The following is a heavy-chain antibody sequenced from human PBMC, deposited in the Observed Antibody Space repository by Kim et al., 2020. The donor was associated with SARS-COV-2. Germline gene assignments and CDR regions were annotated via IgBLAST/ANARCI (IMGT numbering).Heavy chain of an antibody. V-gene: IGHV4-59*01. J-gene: IGHJ4*02. CDR1: GGSISNYY. Sequence: SETLSLTCTVSGGSISNYYWSWIRQPPGKGREWIGYIYYSGSTNYNPSLKSRVTISVETSKNQVSLKLSSVTAADTAVYYCASLGGTYDYWGQGTLVTVS. CDR2: IYYSGST. CDR3: ASLGGTYDY. D-gene: IGHD1-1*01.